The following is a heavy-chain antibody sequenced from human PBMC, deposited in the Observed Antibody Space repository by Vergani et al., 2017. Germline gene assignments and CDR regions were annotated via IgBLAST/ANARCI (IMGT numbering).Heavy chain of an antibody. CDR2: IIPILGIA. V-gene: IGHV1-69*09. D-gene: IGHD3-16*01. J-gene: IGHJ3*02. CDR1: GGTFSSYA. Sequence: QVQLVQSGAEVKKPGASVKVSCKASGGTFSSYAISWVRQAPGQGLEWMGRIIPILGIANYAQKLQGRVTITADKSTSTAYVELSSLRSEYTGVYYCARFGEESAFDIWGEGRMVTVSS. CDR3: ARFGEESAFDI.